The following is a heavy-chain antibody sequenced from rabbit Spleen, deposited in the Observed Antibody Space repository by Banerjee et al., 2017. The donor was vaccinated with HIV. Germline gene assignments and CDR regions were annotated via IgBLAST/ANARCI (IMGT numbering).Heavy chain of an antibody. Sequence: QSLEESGGDLVKPGASLTLTCIASGVSFSGNSYMCWVRQAPGKGLEWIACIDTGSSGFTYFASWAKGRFTISKTSSTTVTLQMTSLTAADTATYFCARDSAGREDFNLWGPGTLVTV. V-gene: IGHV1S40*01. CDR3: ARDSAGREDFNL. J-gene: IGHJ4*01. D-gene: IGHD4-2*01. CDR2: IDTGSSGFT. CDR1: GVSFSGNSY.